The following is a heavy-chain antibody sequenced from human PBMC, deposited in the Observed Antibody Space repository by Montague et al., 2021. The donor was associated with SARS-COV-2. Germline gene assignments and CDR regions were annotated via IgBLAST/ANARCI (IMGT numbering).Heavy chain of an antibody. V-gene: IGHV3-7*01. CDR3: VRDMGVGYSYGQYYYYGMDV. Sequence: SLRLSCAASGFTFSSYWMSWVRQAPGKGLEWVANIEQDGSEKYYVDSVKGRFTISSDNAKNSLYLQVNSLRAEDTAVYYCVRDMGVGYSYGQYYYYGMDVWGQGTTVTVSS. D-gene: IGHD5-18*01. CDR1: GFTFSSYW. CDR2: IEQDGSEK. J-gene: IGHJ6*02.